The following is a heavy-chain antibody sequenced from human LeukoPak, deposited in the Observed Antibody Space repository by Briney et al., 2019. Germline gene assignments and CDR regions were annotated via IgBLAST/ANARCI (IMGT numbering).Heavy chain of an antibody. Sequence: PSETLSLTCTVSGGSISSSSYYWGWIRQPPGKGLEWIGEINHSGSTNYNPSLKSRVTISVDTSKNQFSLKLSSVTAADTAVYYCARDGRTVHQLKSYYYMDVWGKGTTVTISS. D-gene: IGHD1-1*01. CDR1: GGSISSSSYY. CDR3: ARDGRTVHQLKSYYYMDV. J-gene: IGHJ6*03. CDR2: INHSGST. V-gene: IGHV4-39*07.